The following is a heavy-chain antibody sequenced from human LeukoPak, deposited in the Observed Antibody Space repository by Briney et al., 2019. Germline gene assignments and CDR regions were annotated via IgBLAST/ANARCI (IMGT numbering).Heavy chain of an antibody. CDR2: IYYSGST. D-gene: IGHD6-13*01. CDR3: AREARYSSSWGPYYYYMDV. CDR1: GGSISSYY. Sequence: SETLSLTCTVSGGSISSYYWSWIRQPPGKGLEWIGYIYYSGSTNYNPSLKSRVTISVDTSKNQFSLKLSSVTAADTAVYYCAREARYSSSWGPYYYYMDVWGKGTTVTISS. V-gene: IGHV4-59*01. J-gene: IGHJ6*03.